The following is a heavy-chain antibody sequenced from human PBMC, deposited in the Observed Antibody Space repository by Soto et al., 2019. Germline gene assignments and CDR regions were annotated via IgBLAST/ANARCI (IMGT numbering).Heavy chain of an antibody. Sequence: QVQLQESGPGLVKPSETLSLTCTVSGSSVSSGSYYWSWIRQPPGKGLEWIGYIYYSGSTNYNPSLKSRVTISVDTSKNQFSLKLSSVTAADTAVYYCARGIQLWQGLSWGQGTLVTVSS. D-gene: IGHD5-18*01. CDR3: ARGIQLWQGLS. CDR2: IYYSGST. J-gene: IGHJ4*02. V-gene: IGHV4-61*01. CDR1: GSSVSSGSYY.